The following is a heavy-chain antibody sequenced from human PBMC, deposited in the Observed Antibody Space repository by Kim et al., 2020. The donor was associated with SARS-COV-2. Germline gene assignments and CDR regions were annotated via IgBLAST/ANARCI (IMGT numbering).Heavy chain of an antibody. Sequence: ASVKVSCKASGYTFTGYYMHWVRQAPGQGLEWMGRINPNSGGTNYAQKFQGRVTMTRDTSISTAYMALSSLRSDDTAMYYCARVPIVGPTGDFDYWGQGTLVTVSS. CDR1: GYTFTGYY. V-gene: IGHV1-2*06. CDR3: ARVPIVGPTGDFDY. CDR2: INPNSGGT. J-gene: IGHJ4*02. D-gene: IGHD1-26*01.